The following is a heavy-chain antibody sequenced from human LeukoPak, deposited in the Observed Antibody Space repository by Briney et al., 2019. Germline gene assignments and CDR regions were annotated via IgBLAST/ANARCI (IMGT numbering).Heavy chain of an antibody. CDR2: ITARGDGT. J-gene: IGHJ4*02. Sequence: GGSLRLSCVASEFTFSNYVMSWVRQAPGKGLEWVSAITARGDGTNYADSVRGRFTISRDNSKNTLYLQLSSLRVEDTAVYYCAKGGLGVITFGGVIVIAFDYWGQGTLVTVSS. V-gene: IGHV3-23*01. CDR3: AKGGLGVITFGGVIVIAFDY. D-gene: IGHD3-16*02. CDR1: EFTFSNYV.